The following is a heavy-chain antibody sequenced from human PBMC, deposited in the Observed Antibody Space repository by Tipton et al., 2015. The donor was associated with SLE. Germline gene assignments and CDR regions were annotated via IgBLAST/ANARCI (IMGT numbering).Heavy chain of an antibody. D-gene: IGHD1-1*01. CDR2: IYPGDSDT. V-gene: IGHV5-51*03. J-gene: IGHJ3*01. Sequence: QLVQSGAEVKKPGESLKISCRGSGYTFTNSWIGWVRQMPGKGLEWMGMIYPGDSDTRYSPSFEGQVAISADKSVSAAYLHWTSVKASDTAIYYCAKRGGAWNAALYTFDVWGQGTAVTVSS. CDR1: GYTFTNSW. CDR3: AKRGGAWNAALYTFDV.